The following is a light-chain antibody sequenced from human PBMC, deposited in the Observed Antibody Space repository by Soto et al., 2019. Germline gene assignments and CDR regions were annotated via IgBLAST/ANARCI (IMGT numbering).Light chain of an antibody. Sequence: QSVLTQSASVSGSPGQSITISCTGTSSDIGGYNYVSWYQQHPDKAPKLMIFEVSNRPSGVSNRVSGSKSGNTASLTISGLLPEDEADYYCSSYTTSSTVAFGGGTKLTVL. J-gene: IGLJ2*01. CDR1: SSDIGGYNY. CDR3: SSYTTSSTVA. V-gene: IGLV2-14*01. CDR2: EVS.